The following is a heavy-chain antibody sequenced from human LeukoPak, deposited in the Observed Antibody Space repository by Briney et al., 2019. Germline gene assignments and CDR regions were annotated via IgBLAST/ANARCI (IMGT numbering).Heavy chain of an antibody. V-gene: IGHV4-59*08. J-gene: IGHJ4*02. Sequence: SETLSLTCTVSGGSISSYYWSWIRQPPGKGLEWIGYIYYSGSTYYNPSLKSRVTISVDTSKNQFSLKLSSVTAADTAVYYCASPKTGTTTSNIEYYFDYWGQGTLVTVSS. CDR3: ASPKTGTTTSNIEYYFDY. D-gene: IGHD1-1*01. CDR2: IYYSGST. CDR1: GGSISSYY.